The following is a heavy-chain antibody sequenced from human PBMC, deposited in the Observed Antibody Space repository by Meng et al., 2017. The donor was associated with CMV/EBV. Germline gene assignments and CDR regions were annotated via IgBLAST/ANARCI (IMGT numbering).Heavy chain of an antibody. V-gene: IGHV4-34*01. D-gene: IGHD2-2*01. CDR1: GGSLSGDY. CDR3: ASLSCSSTSCYFRGRSKYYGMDV. CDR2: INHSGST. J-gene: IGHJ6*02. Sequence: SETLSLTCAVYGGSLSGDYWSWIRQPPGDGLEWIGEINHSGSTNYNPSLKRRVTISVDTSTNQFSLKLSSVTAADTAVYSCASLSCSSTSCYFRGRSKYYGMDVWGQGTTVTVSS.